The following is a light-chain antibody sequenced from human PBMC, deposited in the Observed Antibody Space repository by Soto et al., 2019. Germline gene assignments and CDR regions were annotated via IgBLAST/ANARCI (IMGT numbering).Light chain of an antibody. V-gene: IGLV2-14*01. CDR2: EVT. Sequence: QSVLTQPASVSGSPGQSITISCTGGSXDIGGYNYVSWFQQHPGKAPKLMIYEVTNRPSGVSNRFSGSKSGSTASLTISGLQAEDEADYYCSSFTSITTYVFGTGTKVTVL. CDR3: SSFTSITTYV. J-gene: IGLJ1*01. CDR1: SXDIGGYNY.